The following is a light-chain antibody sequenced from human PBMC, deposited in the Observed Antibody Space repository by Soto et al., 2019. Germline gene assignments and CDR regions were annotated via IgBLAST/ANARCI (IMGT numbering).Light chain of an antibody. CDR3: QQYGSWT. CDR2: GTS. J-gene: IGKJ1*01. Sequence: DIVLTQSPGTLSVSPGERATLSCRASQTISSNYLAWYQQKPGQPPSLLIYGTSSRATGIPDRFSGSGSGTDFTLTISRLEPEDSAIYYCQQYGSWTFGQGTKVEI. CDR1: QTISSNY. V-gene: IGKV3-20*01.